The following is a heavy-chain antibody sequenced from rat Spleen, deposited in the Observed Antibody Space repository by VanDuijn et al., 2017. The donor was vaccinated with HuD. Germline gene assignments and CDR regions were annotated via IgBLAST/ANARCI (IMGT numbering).Heavy chain of an antibody. J-gene: IGHJ3*01. CDR1: GFSLTSYN. CDR2: IWNIGGT. D-gene: IGHD1-4*01. Sequence: QVQLKESGPGLVQPSQTLSLTCTVAGFSLTSYNVHWVRQPPVKGLEWMGVIWNIGGTRYNSALKSRLSISKDTSKSQVFLKMNSLQTEDTATYYCARDENGYTYLWFAYWGQGTLVTVSS. V-gene: IGHV2-41*01. CDR3: ARDENGYTYLWFAY.